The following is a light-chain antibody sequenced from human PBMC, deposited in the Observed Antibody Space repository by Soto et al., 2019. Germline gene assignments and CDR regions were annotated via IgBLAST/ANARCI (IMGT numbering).Light chain of an antibody. V-gene: IGLV2-14*01. J-gene: IGLJ1*01. CDR3: SSYTSGSTSYV. Sequence: QSALTQPASVSGSPGLSITISCTGTSSDVGRYNYVSWYQQHPGKAPKLMIYDVSDRPSGVSNRFSGSKSGNTASLTISGLQAEDEAEYYCSSYTSGSTSYVFGTGTKVTVL. CDR2: DVS. CDR1: SSDVGRYNY.